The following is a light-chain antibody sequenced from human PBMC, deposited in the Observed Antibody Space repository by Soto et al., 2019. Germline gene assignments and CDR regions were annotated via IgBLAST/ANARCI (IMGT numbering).Light chain of an antibody. V-gene: IGKV3-20*01. CDR2: GAS. CDR1: QSVSSSY. J-gene: IGKJ1*01. CDR3: QQYGSSPWT. Sequence: DIVLTQSPATLSVSPGERATLSCRASQSVSSSYLAWYQQKPGQAPRLLIYGASSRATGIPDRFSGSGSGTDFTLTISRLEPEDFAVYYCQQYGSSPWTFGQGTKVDI.